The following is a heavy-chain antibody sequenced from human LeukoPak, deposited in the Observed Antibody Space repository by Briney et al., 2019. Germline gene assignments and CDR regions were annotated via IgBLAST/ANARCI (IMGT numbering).Heavy chain of an antibody. CDR1: GFTFSSYS. CDR2: ISSSSSTI. CDR3: ARLGMAAAI. J-gene: IGHJ3*02. D-gene: IGHD5-24*01. V-gene: IGHV3-48*01. Sequence: GGSLRLSCAASGFTFSSYSMNWVRQAPGKGPEWVSYISSSSSTIYYADSVKGRFTISRDNAKNSLYLQMNSLRAEDTAVYYCARLGMAAAIWGQGTMVTVSS.